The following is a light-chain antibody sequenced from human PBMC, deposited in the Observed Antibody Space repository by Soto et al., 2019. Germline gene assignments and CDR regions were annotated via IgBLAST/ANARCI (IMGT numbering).Light chain of an antibody. Sequence: EIEMTQSPATLSVSPGDRVTLTCRASQSVSSNLDWYQQKPGQAPRLLIYGASSRDTGIPARFSGSGSGTEFTLTISSLQSEDFGVYYCQQYNNWPPYTFGQGTKLEIK. CDR3: QQYNNWPPYT. V-gene: IGKV3-15*01. CDR2: GAS. CDR1: QSVSSN. J-gene: IGKJ2*01.